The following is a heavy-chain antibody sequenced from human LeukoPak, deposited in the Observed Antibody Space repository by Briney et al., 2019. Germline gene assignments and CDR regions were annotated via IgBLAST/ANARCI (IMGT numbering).Heavy chain of an antibody. CDR1: GFTFSKYG. CDR2: ISVSGGST. J-gene: IGHJ4*02. CDR3: AKSNYFDSGGYYFFDY. D-gene: IGHD3-22*01. Sequence: PGGSLRLSCAASGFTFSKYGMTWVRQAPGKGLEWVSGISVSGGSTNYADSVKGRFTISRDNSKNTLYLQMNSLRAEDTAVYYCAKSNYFDSGGYYFFDYWGQGTLVTVSS. V-gene: IGHV3-23*01.